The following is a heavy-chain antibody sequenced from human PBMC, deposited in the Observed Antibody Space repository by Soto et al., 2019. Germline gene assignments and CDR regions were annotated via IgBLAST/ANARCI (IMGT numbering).Heavy chain of an antibody. Sequence: GASVKVSCKASGYTFTSYGISWVRQAPGQGLEWMGWISAYNGNTNYAQKLQGRVTMTTDTSTSTAYMELRSLRSDDTAVYYCARDIVVVPAAMHAFDIWGQGTMVTVSS. CDR3: ARDIVVVPAAMHAFDI. CDR2: ISAYNGNT. D-gene: IGHD2-2*01. J-gene: IGHJ3*02. V-gene: IGHV1-18*01. CDR1: GYTFTSYG.